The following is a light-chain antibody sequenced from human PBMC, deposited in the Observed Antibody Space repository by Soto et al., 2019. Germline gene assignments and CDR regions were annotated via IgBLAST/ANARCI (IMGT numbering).Light chain of an antibody. V-gene: IGKV3-20*01. CDR2: DTS. Sequence: EIVLMQSPGTLSLSPGEGATLSCRASQSVNSNYLAWYQQKPGHAPTVLIFDTSRRATGVPDRFSGSGSGTDFTLTISRLEHDDFAFYYCQKYGSSQFTFGPGTKVNIK. CDR3: QKYGSSQFT. CDR1: QSVNSNY. J-gene: IGKJ3*01.